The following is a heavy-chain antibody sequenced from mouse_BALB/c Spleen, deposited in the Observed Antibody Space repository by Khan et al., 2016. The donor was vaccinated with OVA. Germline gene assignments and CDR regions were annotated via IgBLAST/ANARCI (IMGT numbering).Heavy chain of an antibody. J-gene: IGHJ2*01. CDR3: ARGDPGNFDY. D-gene: IGHD2-13*01. Sequence: QVQLQQPGAELVRPGASVKLSCKASGYSFTSYWINWVKQRPGQGLEWIGNIYPSASYTNYNQKFKDKATLTVDQSSNTAYMHLSSPTSEDSAVYYCARGDPGNFDYWGQGTTLTVSS. V-gene: IGHV1-69*02. CDR2: IYPSASYT. CDR1: GYSFTSYW.